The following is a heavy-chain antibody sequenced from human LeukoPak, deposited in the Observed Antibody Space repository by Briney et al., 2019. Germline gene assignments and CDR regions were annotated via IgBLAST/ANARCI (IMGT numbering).Heavy chain of an antibody. CDR3: ARGPPPGLLWFGESMEGYYFDY. J-gene: IGHJ4*02. D-gene: IGHD3-10*01. V-gene: IGHV4-4*07. CDR2: IYTSGST. Sequence: SETLSLTCTVSGGSISSYYWSWIRQPAGKGREWIGRIYTSGSTTYNPSLKSRVTMSVDTSKNQFSLTLSSVTAADTAVYYCARGPPPGLLWFGESMEGYYFDYWGQGTLVTVSS. CDR1: GGSISSYY.